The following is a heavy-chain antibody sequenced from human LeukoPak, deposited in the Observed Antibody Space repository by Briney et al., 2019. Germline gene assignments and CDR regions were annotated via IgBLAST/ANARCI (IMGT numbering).Heavy chain of an antibody. V-gene: IGHV1-2*02. CDR3: ARDQQWLITGEDFFDI. J-gene: IGHJ3*02. CDR1: GYTFTAHY. D-gene: IGHD6-19*01. Sequence: ASVKVSCKAFGYTFTAHYMHWVRQAPGQGLEWMGWINPNSGGTNYAQKFQGRITMTGDTSTSTVYMELSSLRSEDTAVYYCARDQQWLITGEDFFDIWGQGTMVTVSS. CDR2: INPNSGGT.